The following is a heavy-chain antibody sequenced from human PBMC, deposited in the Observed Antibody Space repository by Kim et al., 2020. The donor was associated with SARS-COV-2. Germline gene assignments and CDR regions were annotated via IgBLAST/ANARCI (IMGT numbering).Heavy chain of an antibody. CDR3: ARGPLYGSGSYSVYYYYYYGMEV. D-gene: IGHD3-10*01. CDR1: GGSFSGYY. V-gene: IGHV4-34*01. Sequence: SETLSLTCAVYGGSFSGYYWSWIRQPPGKGLEWIGEINHSGSTNYNPSLKSRVTISVDTSKNQFSLKLSSVTAADTAVYYCARGPLYGSGSYSVYYYYYYGMEVWGQGTTVPVPS. J-gene: IGHJ6*02. CDR2: INHSGST.